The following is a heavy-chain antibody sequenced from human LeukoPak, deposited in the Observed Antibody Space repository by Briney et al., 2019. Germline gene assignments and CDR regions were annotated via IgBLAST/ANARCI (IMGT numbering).Heavy chain of an antibody. CDR3: AEGAGPLFDP. CDR1: GFTFSDYY. Sequence: GGSLRLSCAASGFTFSDYYMSWIRQAPGKGLEWFSYISTSGTITHYADSVKGRFTISRDKAKNSLYLQMNSVRAEDRAVDYSAEGAGPLFDPGGRETLVTVSS. J-gene: IGHJ5*02. V-gene: IGHV3-11*04. CDR2: ISTSGTIT.